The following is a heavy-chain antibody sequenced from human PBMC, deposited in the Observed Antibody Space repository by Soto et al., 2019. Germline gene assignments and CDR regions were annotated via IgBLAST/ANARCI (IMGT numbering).Heavy chain of an antibody. Sequence: SVNVSCKGSRYTFTSYGISWVRPPPAPGLAWMGWISAYNGNTNYAQKLQGRVTMTTDTSTSTAYMELRRLRSDDTAVYYCARELYGGAFDIWGQGTMVTVSS. D-gene: IGHD3-10*01. J-gene: IGHJ3*02. CDR3: ARELYGGAFDI. CDR1: RYTFTSYG. V-gene: IGHV1-18*04. CDR2: ISAYNGNT.